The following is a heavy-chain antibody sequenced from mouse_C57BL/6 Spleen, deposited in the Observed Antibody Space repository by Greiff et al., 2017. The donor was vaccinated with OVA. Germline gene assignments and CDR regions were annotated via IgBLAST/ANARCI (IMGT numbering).Heavy chain of an antibody. D-gene: IGHD2-1*01. J-gene: IGHJ3*01. CDR2: INPNNGGT. CDR3: ARWGNYENAY. CDR1: GYTFTDYY. Sequence: EVQLQQSGPELVKPGASVKISCKASGYTFTDYYMNWVKQSHGKSLEWIGDINPNNGGTSYNQKFKGKATLTVDKSSSTAYMELRSLTSEDSAVYYCARWGNYENAYWGQGTLVTVSA. V-gene: IGHV1-26*01.